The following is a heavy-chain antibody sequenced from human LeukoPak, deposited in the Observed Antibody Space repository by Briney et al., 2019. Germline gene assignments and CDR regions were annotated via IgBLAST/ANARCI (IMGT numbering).Heavy chain of an antibody. CDR3: AGESFDF. Sequence: GGSLRLSCAASGFSFSNYAMDRGRQAPGKGLEWVAVISKDGSMKYYSDSVKGRFTVSRDNSIHTLYLEMNSLKTEDTAVYYCAGESFDFWSQGTMVTVSS. J-gene: IGHJ3*01. V-gene: IGHV3-30*04. CDR2: ISKDGSMK. CDR1: GFSFSNYA.